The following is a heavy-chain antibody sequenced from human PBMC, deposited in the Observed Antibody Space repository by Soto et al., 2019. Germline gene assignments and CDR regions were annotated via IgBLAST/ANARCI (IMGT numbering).Heavy chain of an antibody. Sequence: EVQLLESGGGLVQPGGSLRLSCAASGFTFSSYAMSWVRQAPGKGLEWVSAISGSGGSTYYADSVKGRFTISRDNSKNTRYLKMNSLRAEDTAVYYCAKDVSGSGSYYNVIYYYGMDVWVQGTTVTVSS. CDR1: GFTFSSYA. V-gene: IGHV3-23*01. D-gene: IGHD3-10*01. CDR2: ISGSGGST. J-gene: IGHJ6*02. CDR3: AKDVSGSGSYYNVIYYYGMDV.